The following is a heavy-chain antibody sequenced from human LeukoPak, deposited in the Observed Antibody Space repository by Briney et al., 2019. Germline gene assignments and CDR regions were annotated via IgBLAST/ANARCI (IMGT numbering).Heavy chain of an antibody. CDR1: GGPLNDYY. CDR2: TDHGGNT. V-gene: IGHV4-34*01. CDR3: ARSPPPGATAYGAVDS. J-gene: IGHJ5*01. D-gene: IGHD3-10*01. Sequence: PSETLSLTCAVYGGPLNDYYWSWIRQPPGKGLEWIGETDHGGNTKYNPSLKSRVTISVDTSKNQFSLRLTPVTATDTAVYYCARSPPPGATAYGAVDSWGRGSLVTVSS.